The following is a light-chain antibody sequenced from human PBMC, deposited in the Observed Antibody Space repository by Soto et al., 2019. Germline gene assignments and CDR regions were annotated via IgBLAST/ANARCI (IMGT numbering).Light chain of an antibody. CDR2: RAS. CDR1: QSVSGNY. Sequence: EIVLTQSPGTLSLSPGERATLSCRASQSVSGNYLAWYQHKPGQAPRLLIYRASNRAVGIPDRFSGSGSGTDFALTHRRLEPEDFAIYYCFQSGTFGQGTKVDI. V-gene: IGKV3-20*01. CDR3: FQSGT. J-gene: IGKJ1*01.